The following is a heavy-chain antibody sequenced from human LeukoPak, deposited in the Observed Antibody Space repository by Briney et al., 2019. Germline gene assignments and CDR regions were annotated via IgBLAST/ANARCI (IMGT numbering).Heavy chain of an antibody. CDR2: ISGSGGST. Sequence: GGSLRLSCAASGFTFSNFGMSWVRQAPGKVLEWVSVISGSGGSTYYADSVKGRFTISRDNSKNTLYLQMNSLRAEDTAVYYCAKDAGGLLWFGSRRGYFDYWGQGTLVTVSS. V-gene: IGHV3-23*01. D-gene: IGHD3-10*01. CDR1: GFTFSNFG. CDR3: AKDAGGLLWFGSRRGYFDY. J-gene: IGHJ4*02.